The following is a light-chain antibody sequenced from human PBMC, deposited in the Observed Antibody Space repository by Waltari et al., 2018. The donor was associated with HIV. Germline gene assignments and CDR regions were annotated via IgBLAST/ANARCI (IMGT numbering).Light chain of an antibody. Sequence: QAVLTQPASLSASPGASSSLTSPWRSVTNACTYRIYCYQHKPGSPPQYLLRYKSDSDKQQGSGVPRRFSGSKDASANAGILLLSGHQSEDEADYSCMIWHSSASVFGGGTKLTVL. CDR2: YKSDSDK. V-gene: IGLV5-45*01. J-gene: IGLJ2*01. CDR1: SVTNACTYR. CDR3: MIWHSSASV.